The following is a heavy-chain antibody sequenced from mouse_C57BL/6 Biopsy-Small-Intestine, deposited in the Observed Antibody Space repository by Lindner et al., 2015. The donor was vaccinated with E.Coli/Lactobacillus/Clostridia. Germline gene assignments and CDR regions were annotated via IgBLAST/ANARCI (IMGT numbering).Heavy chain of an antibody. CDR3: ARSNFWSGYTFFFDY. Sequence: SVKVSCKTSGYNFITYTISWVRQAPGQGPEWLGGINPYNGVTNHVQKLQGRVTMTTDRSTSTAYLELRGLRSDDTAVYYCARSNFWSGYTFFFDYWGQGTLVTVSS. J-gene: IGHJ4*01. V-gene: IGHV1-4*01. D-gene: IGHD1-3*01. CDR1: GYNFITYT. CDR2: INPYNGVT.